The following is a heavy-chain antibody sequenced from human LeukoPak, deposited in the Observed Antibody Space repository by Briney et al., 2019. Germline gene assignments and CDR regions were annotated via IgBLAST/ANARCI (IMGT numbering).Heavy chain of an antibody. CDR2: IWYDGSNK. D-gene: IGHD3-22*01. CDR3: AKDLGTYYDSSGIAFDL. V-gene: IGHV3-33*06. J-gene: IGHJ2*01. CDR1: GFTFSSYG. Sequence: PGGSLRLSCAASGFTFSSYGMHLVRQAPGKGLEWVAVIWYDGSNKYYADSVKGRFTISRDNSKNTLYLQMNSLRAEDTAVYYCAKDLGTYYDSSGIAFDLWGRGTLVTVSS.